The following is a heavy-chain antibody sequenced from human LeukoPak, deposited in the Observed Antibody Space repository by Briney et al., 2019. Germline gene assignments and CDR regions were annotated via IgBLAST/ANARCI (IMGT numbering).Heavy chain of an antibody. Sequence: TLSLTCTVSGGSISSGGYYWSWIRQPGAKGLEWIGRIYTSGSTNYNHSLKSRVTRSVDTSKNQFSLKLSSVTAADTAVYYGARVQVEEWLVQGFWFDPWGQGTLVSVSS. D-gene: IGHD6-19*01. V-gene: IGHV4-61*02. CDR3: ARVQVEEWLVQGFWFDP. CDR1: GGSISSGGYY. CDR2: IYTSGST. J-gene: IGHJ5*02.